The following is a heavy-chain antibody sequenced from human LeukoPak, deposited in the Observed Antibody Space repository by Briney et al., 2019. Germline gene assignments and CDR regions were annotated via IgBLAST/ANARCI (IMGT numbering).Heavy chain of an antibody. D-gene: IGHD3-3*01. Sequence: SETLSLTCAVYGGSLHNHFWSWIRLSPGKGLEWIGYVFYSGSTNYNPSLKSRVTISVDTSKNQFSLKLSSVTAADTAVYYCARVPRAIFGVISFFDYWGQGTLVTVSS. V-gene: IGHV4-59*11. CDR3: ARVPRAIFGVISFFDY. CDR1: GGSLHNHF. J-gene: IGHJ4*02. CDR2: VFYSGST.